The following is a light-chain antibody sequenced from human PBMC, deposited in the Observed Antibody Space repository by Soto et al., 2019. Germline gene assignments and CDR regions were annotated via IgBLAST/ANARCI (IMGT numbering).Light chain of an antibody. J-gene: IGKJ1*01. V-gene: IGKV2-28*01. Sequence: EIVMTQSPLSLPVTPGEPASISCRSSQSLLHSNGYNYLDWYLQKPGQSPQLLIYLGSNRASGVHDRFSGSGSGTDFTLNINRVEAEDVGIYYCMQALQTPRTFGQGTKVEI. CDR1: QSLLHSNGYNY. CDR3: MQALQTPRT. CDR2: LGS.